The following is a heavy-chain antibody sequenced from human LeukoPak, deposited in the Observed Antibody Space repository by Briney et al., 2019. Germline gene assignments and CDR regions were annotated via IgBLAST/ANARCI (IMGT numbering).Heavy chain of an antibody. V-gene: IGHV3-21*01. CDR2: ISSSSSYI. Sequence: PGGSLRLSCAASGFTFSSYGMHWVRQAPGKGLEWVSSISSSSSYIYYADSVKGRFTISRDNAKSSLYLQMNSLRAEDTAVYYCARSPSTNLAAAGSFFDYWGQGTLVTVSS. J-gene: IGHJ4*02. CDR1: GFTFSSYG. CDR3: ARSPSTNLAAAGSFFDY. D-gene: IGHD6-13*01.